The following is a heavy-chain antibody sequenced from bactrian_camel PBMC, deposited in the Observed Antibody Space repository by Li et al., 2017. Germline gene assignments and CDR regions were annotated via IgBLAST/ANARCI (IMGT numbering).Heavy chain of an antibody. D-gene: IGHD3*01. CDR3: AMYFCLDDCGACSLRDTMYPY. CDR2: IVGDGIT. CDR1: GATYCRYD. Sequence: VQLVESGGGSVQAGGSLRLSCVVSGATYCRYDISWYRQAPGKEREFVSAIVGDGITSYTDSVEGRFTISRGNAKNTLYLQMNSLKREDTAMYYCAMYFCLDDCGACSLRDTMYPYWGQGTQVTVS. J-gene: IGHJ4*01. V-gene: IGHV3S55*01.